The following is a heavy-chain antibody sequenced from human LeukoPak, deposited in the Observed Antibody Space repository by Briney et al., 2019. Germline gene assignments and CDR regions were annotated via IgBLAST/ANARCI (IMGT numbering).Heavy chain of an antibody. Sequence: SETLSLTCTVSGGSISSYYWSWIRQPPGKGLEWIGSIYHSGSTYYNPSLKSRVTISVDTSKNQFSLKLSSVTAADTAVYYCARGNYDILTAELPGYFDYWGQGTLVTVSS. CDR1: GGSISSYY. CDR2: IYHSGST. J-gene: IGHJ4*02. V-gene: IGHV4-38-2*02. CDR3: ARGNYDILTAELPGYFDY. D-gene: IGHD3-9*01.